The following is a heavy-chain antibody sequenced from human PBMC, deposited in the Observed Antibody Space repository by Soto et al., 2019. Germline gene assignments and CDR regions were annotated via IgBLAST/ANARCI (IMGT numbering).Heavy chain of an antibody. J-gene: IGHJ4*01. CDR3: ATTPFGDYYFDF. CDR2: IYYSGGT. Sequence: SETLSLTCTVSGGSISSSSYYWGWIRQPPGKELECIGSIYYSGGTYYNPSLKSRVILSVDTSKYQFSLKLSFVTAADTAVYYCATTPFGDYYFDFWGHGTLVT. D-gene: IGHD4-17*01. V-gene: IGHV4-39*01. CDR1: GGSISSSSYY.